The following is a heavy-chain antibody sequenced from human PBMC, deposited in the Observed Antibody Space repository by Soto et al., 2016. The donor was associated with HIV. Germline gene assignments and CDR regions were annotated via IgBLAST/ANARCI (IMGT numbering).Heavy chain of an antibody. CDR1: GGSISSYY. Sequence: QVQLQESGPGLVKPSETLSLTCTVSGGSISSYYWSWIRQPAGKGLEWIGRVYISGSTNYNPSLKSRVTMSVDTSMNQLSLRLTSVTASDTALYYCARNYGDYWGSYYYMDVWGKGTTVTVSS. V-gene: IGHV4-4*07. J-gene: IGHJ6*03. CDR2: VYISGST. D-gene: IGHD4-17*01. CDR3: ARNYGDYWGSYYYMDV.